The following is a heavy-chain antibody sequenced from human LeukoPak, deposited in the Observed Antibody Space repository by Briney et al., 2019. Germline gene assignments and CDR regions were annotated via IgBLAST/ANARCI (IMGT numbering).Heavy chain of an antibody. J-gene: IGHJ6*02. CDR3: AKETFRSPFYYGLDV. D-gene: IGHD2/OR15-2a*01. CDR1: GFTVSDYG. V-gene: IGHV3-30*18. Sequence: GGSLRLSCAVSGFTVSDYGIHWVRQAPGKGLEWVAAMSNYGGNQYYAASVKGRVTVSRDDSKNTLFLQMSNVTVEDTALYYCAKETFRSPFYYGLDVWGHGTTVTVSS. CDR2: MSNYGGNQ.